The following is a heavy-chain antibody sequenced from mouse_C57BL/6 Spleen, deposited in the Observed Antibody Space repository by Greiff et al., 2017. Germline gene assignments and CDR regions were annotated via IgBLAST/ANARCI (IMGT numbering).Heavy chain of an antibody. Sequence: EVKVEESEGGLVQPVSSMKLSCTASGFTFSDYYLAWVRQVPEKGLEWVANINYDGSSTYYLDSLKSRFIISRDNAKNILYLQRSSLKSEDTATYYCASLRKDWFAYWGQGTLVTVSA. CDR1: GFTFSDYY. CDR3: ASLRKDWFAY. CDR2: INYDGSST. V-gene: IGHV5-16*01. J-gene: IGHJ3*01.